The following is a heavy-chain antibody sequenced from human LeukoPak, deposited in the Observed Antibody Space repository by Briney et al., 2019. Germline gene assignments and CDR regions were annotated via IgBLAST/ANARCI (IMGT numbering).Heavy chain of an antibody. D-gene: IGHD3-22*01. Sequence: ASVKVSCKASGGTFISYAISWVRQAPGQGLEWMGGIIPIFGTANYAQKFQGRVTITADESTSTAYMELSSLRSEDTAVYYYARFRRDYDSSGHAHYYGMDVWGQGTTVTVSS. CDR3: ARFRRDYDSSGHAHYYGMDV. J-gene: IGHJ6*02. CDR1: GGTFISYA. V-gene: IGHV1-69*13. CDR2: IIPIFGTA.